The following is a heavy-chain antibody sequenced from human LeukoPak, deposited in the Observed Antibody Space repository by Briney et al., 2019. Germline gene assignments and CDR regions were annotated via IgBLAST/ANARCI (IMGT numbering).Heavy chain of an antibody. Sequence: ASVKVSCKASGYTFATYDINWVRQATGQGREWMGWMNPNSGNTGFAQKFQGRVTLTRDTSINTAYMELSSLRSDDTAVYYCVRGNSGSYYHYWGQGTLVTVSS. J-gene: IGHJ4*02. V-gene: IGHV1-8*01. CDR2: MNPNSGNT. CDR1: GYTFATYD. D-gene: IGHD1-26*01. CDR3: VRGNSGSYYHY.